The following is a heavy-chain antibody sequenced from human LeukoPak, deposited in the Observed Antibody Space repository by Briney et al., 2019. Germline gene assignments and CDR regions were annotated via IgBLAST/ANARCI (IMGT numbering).Heavy chain of an antibody. V-gene: IGHV3-66*01. D-gene: IGHD3-22*01. J-gene: IGHJ4*02. Sequence: QPGGSLRLSCAASGFTVSSNYMSWVRQAPGKGLEWVSVIYSGGSTYYADSVKGRFTISRDNSKNTLYLQMNSLRAEDTAVYYCARVVTYYYDSSGYRSTSYFDYWGQGTLVTVSS. CDR3: ARVVTYYYDSSGYRSTSYFDY. CDR1: GFTVSSNY. CDR2: IYSGGST.